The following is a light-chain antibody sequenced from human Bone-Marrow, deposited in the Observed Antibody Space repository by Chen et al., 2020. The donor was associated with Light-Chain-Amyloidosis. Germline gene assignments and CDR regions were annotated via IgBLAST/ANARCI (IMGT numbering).Light chain of an antibody. CDR1: QSVNNY. V-gene: IGKV3-11*01. CDR3: QQRTSWPPA. J-gene: IGKJ3*01. Sequence: EILLTQSPATLSLSPGERATLSSRAGQSVNNYLAWYQQKPGQTPRLLIYDASNRATGVPARFSGSGSGTDFTLTISSLEPEDFAVYYCQQRTSWPPAYGPGTKVDIK. CDR2: DAS.